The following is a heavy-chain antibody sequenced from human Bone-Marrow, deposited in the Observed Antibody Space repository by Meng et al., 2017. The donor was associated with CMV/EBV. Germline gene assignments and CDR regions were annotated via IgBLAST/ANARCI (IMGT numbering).Heavy chain of an antibody. V-gene: IGHV4-59*12. CDR3: ARTSRHSSGWGIDF. CDR2: IYYSGST. J-gene: IGHJ4*02. D-gene: IGHD6-25*01. Sequence: SETLSLTCTVSGGSISSYYWSWIRQPPGKGLKWIGYIYYSGSTNYNPSLKSRVIISIDTSKNQFSLRLGSLTAADTAMYYCARTSRHSSGWGIDFWGQGTLVTVSS. CDR1: GGSISSYY.